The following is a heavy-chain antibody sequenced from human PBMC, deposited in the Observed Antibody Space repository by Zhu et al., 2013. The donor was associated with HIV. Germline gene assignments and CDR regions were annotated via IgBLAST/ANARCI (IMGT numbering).Heavy chain of an antibody. V-gene: IGHV3-48*03. CDR1: GFTFSSYE. Sequence: EVQLVESGGGLVQPGGSLRLSCAASGFTFSSYEMNWVRQAPGKGLEWVSYISSSGSTIYYADSVKGRFTISRDNAKNSLYLQMNSLRAEDTAVYYCAVKYCSSTSCYYYYGMDVWGQGTTVTVSS. D-gene: IGHD2-2*01. CDR3: AVKYCSSTSCYYYYGMDV. J-gene: IGHJ6*02. CDR2: ISSSGSTI.